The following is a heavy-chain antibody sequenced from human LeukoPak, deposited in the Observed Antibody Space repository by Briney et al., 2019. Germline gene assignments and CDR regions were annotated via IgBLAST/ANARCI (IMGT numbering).Heavy chain of an antibody. V-gene: IGHV1-2*02. Sequence: ASVKVSCKASGYTFTSYGISWVRQAPGQGLEWMGWISPNSGGTKYAQKFQARVTMTRDTSTTTVYMELNRLRSDDTAVYYCARYDNTGPLPDFWGQGTLVTVSS. CDR3: ARYDNTGPLPDF. CDR1: GYTFTSYG. J-gene: IGHJ4*02. D-gene: IGHD2-8*02. CDR2: ISPNSGGT.